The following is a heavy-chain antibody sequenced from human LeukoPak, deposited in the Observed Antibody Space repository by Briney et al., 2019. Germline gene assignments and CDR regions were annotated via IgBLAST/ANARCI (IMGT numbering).Heavy chain of an antibody. J-gene: IGHJ4*02. D-gene: IGHD1-14*01. CDR3: ATYRNYGY. Sequence: PGGSLRLSCAASGFTFSSYSMNWVRQAPGKGLEWVSYISSSSGTIYYADSVRGRFTISRDNAKNSLYLQMNSLRAEDTAVYYCATYRNYGYWGQGTLVTVSS. CDR1: GFTFSSYS. CDR2: ISSSSGTI. V-gene: IGHV3-48*01.